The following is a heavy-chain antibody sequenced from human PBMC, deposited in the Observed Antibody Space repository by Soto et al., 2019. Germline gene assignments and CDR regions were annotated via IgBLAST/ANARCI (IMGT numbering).Heavy chain of an antibody. Sequence: PGGSLRLSCAASGFIFSNYAMSWVRQAPGKGLAWVAVISYDGSNKYSADSVKGRFTISRDNSKNTLYLQMNSLRPDDTAVYYCAKMRGSRISIFGVAPEIFGLDVWGRGTAVTVSS. V-gene: IGHV3-30-3*01. D-gene: IGHD3-3*01. J-gene: IGHJ6*02. CDR1: GFIFSNYA. CDR2: ISYDGSNK. CDR3: AKMRGSRISIFGVAPEIFGLDV.